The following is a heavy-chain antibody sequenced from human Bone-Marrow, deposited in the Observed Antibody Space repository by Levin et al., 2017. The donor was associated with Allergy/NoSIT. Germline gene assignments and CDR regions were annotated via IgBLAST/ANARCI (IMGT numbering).Heavy chain of an antibody. V-gene: IGHV3-21*06. CDR1: GLSFSNYD. CDR3: ACWAMFYYDGSDFDYFYYGMDV. D-gene: IGHD3-16*01. Sequence: GESLKISCAASGLSFSNYDMNWVRQAPWKGLEWVSSISGGSSRIYYADSVKGRFTISRDNAKNSLYLQMNSLRVEDTAVYYCACWAMFYYDGSDFDYFYYGMDVWGQGTTVTVSS. J-gene: IGHJ6*02. CDR2: ISGGSSRI.